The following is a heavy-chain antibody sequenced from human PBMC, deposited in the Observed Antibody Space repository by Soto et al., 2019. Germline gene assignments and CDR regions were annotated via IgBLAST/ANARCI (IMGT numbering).Heavy chain of an antibody. D-gene: IGHD2-21*01. Sequence: QLQLQESGPGLVKPSETLSLTCTVSGGSISSSSYYWGWIRQPPGKGLEWIGSIYYSGSTYYNPSLKSRVTISVYTSMNQFSLKLSSVTAADTAVYYCARHAPKAPHITPSLCDIWGQGTMVTVSS. V-gene: IGHV4-39*01. J-gene: IGHJ3*02. CDR2: IYYSGST. CDR3: ARHAPKAPHITPSLCDI. CDR1: GGSISSSSYY.